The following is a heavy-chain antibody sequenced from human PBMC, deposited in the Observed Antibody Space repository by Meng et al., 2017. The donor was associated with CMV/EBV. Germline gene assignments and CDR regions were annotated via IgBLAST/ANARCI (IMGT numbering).Heavy chain of an antibody. V-gene: IGHV4-34*01. J-gene: IGHJ4*02. CDR2: INHSGST. D-gene: IGHD6-13*01. Sequence: QGQVQQWAAGLLKPSETLSLTCAVYGGSFSGYYWSWIRQPPGKGLEWIGEINHSGSTNYNPSLKSRVTISVDTSKNQFSLKLSSVTAADTAVYYCARGRGSWYFVDYWGQGTLVTVSS. CDR1: GGSFSGYY. CDR3: ARGRGSWYFVDY.